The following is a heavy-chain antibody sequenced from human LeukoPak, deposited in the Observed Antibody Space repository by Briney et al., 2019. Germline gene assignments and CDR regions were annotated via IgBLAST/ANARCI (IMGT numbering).Heavy chain of an antibody. J-gene: IGHJ6*03. Sequence: SETLSLTCAVYGGSFSGYYWSWIRQPPGKGLEWIGYIYYSGSTNYNPSLKSRVTISVDTSKNHFSLKLSSVTAADTAVYYCARTTEGYCRGRSCYSYYYYMDVWGKGTTVTVSS. V-gene: IGHV4-59*01. CDR3: ARTTEGYCRGRSCYSYYYYMDV. CDR2: IYYSGST. D-gene: IGHD2-15*01. CDR1: GGSFSGYY.